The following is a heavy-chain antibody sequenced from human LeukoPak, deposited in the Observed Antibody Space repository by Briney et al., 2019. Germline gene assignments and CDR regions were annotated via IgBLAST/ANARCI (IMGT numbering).Heavy chain of an antibody. V-gene: IGHV4-59*01. CDR2: IYYSGST. D-gene: IGHD3-3*01. CDR1: GGSISSYY. CDR3: ARDLGAIFGNYYYMDV. Sequence: SETLSLTCTVSGGSISSYYWSWIRQPPGKGLEWIGYIYYSGSTNYNPSLKSRVTISVDTSKNQFSLKLSSVTAADTAVYYCARDLGAIFGNYYYMDVWGKGTTVTVSS. J-gene: IGHJ6*03.